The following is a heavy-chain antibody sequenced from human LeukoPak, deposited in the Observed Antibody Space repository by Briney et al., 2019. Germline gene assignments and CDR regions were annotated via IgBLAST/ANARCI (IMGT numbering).Heavy chain of an antibody. CDR3: ARGRPEFFGSGTYLND. V-gene: IGHV3-48*03. D-gene: IGHD3-10*01. J-gene: IGHJ4*02. Sequence: GGSLRLSCAASGFSVSTYEMNWVRQAPGKGLECVSYISSSGTTISYADSVEGRYTISRDNSKNLLYLEMNSLRVEDKAVYYCARGRPEFFGSGTYLNDWGQGTLVTVSS. CDR2: ISSSGTTI. CDR1: GFSVSTYE.